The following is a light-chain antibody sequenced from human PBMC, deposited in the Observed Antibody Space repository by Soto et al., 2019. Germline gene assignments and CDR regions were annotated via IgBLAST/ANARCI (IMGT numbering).Light chain of an antibody. CDR1: QRVGTK. CDR3: QQYNNWPPTWT. Sequence: EIVMTQSPATLSVSPGERASLSCRASQRVGTKLAWYQQKPGQAPRLLIYGASTRATAIPARFSGSGAGTDFTLIISSLQSEDFAVYYCQQYNNWPPTWTFGQGTKVDI. V-gene: IGKV3-15*01. J-gene: IGKJ1*01. CDR2: GAS.